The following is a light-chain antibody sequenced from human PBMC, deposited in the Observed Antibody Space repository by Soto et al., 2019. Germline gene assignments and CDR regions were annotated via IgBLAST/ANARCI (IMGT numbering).Light chain of an antibody. V-gene: IGKV2-28*01. CDR3: MQALQTPPT. CDR2: LGS. Sequence: DIVMTQSPLSLPVTPGEPASISCRSSQSLLHSNGYNYLDWYLQKPGQSPQLLIYLGSNRASGVTDRFSGSGSCTDFTLKISRVEAEDVWVYYCMQALQTPPTFGQGTKLEIK. J-gene: IGKJ2*01. CDR1: QSLLHSNGYNY.